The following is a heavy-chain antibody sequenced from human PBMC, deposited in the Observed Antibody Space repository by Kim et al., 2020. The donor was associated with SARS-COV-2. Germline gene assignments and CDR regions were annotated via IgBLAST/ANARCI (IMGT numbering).Heavy chain of an antibody. CDR2: VTGTGSKT. Sequence: GGSLRLSCAASGFTFSSYAMSWVRQAPGKGLEWVSSVTGTGSKTYYADSVRGRFTISRDNSKNALYVQMNSRRAEDTALYYCARQRGYDFDMWGQGTMVTVSS. D-gene: IGHD1-1*01. CDR1: GFTFSSYA. V-gene: IGHV3-23*01. CDR3: ARQRGYDFDM. J-gene: IGHJ3*02.